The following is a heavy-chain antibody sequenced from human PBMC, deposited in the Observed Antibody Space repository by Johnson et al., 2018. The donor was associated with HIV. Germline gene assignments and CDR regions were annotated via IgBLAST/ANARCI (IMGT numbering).Heavy chain of an antibody. CDR3: AKRSRGRQDAFDI. CDR1: GFTFRSYA. D-gene: IGHD3-16*01. V-gene: IGHV3-30*18. J-gene: IGHJ3*02. Sequence: QVQLVESGGAVVQPGRSLRVSCAASGFTFRSYAMHWVRQAPGKGLEWVAVITYDGRNKYYADSVKGRFTISRDSSKNTLYLQMNSLRAEDTAVYYCAKRSRGRQDAFDIWGQGAMVSVSA. CDR2: ITYDGRNK.